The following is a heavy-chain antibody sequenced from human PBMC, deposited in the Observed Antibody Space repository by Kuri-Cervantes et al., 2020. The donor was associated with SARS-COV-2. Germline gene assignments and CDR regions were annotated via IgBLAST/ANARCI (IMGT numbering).Heavy chain of an antibody. D-gene: IGHD1-26*01. Sequence: GGSLRLSCAASGFTVSSNYMIWVRQAPGKGLEWVSVIYSGGSTYYAASVQGRFTISRDNSKNTLYLQMNSLRVEDTAVYYCAREDRYGGNLNWFDPWGQGTLVTVSS. CDR3: AREDRYGGNLNWFDP. J-gene: IGHJ5*02. CDR1: GFTVSSNY. V-gene: IGHV3-53*01. CDR2: IYSGGST.